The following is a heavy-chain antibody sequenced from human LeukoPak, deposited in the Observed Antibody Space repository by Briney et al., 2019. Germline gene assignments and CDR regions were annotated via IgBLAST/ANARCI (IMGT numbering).Heavy chain of an antibody. J-gene: IGHJ3*02. CDR2: ISSSSYI. Sequence: GGSLRLSCAASGFTFSSYSMNWVRQAPGKGLEWVSSISSSSYIYYADSVKGRFTISRDNAKNSLYLQMNSLRAEDTAVYYCARDGWSDAFDIWGQGTMVTVSS. V-gene: IGHV3-21*01. D-gene: IGHD6-19*01. CDR3: ARDGWSDAFDI. CDR1: GFTFSSYS.